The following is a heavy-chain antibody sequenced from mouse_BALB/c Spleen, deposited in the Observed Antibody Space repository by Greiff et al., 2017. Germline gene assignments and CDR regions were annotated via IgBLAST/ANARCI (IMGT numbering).Heavy chain of an antibody. Sequence: EVQLVESGGGLVKPGGSLKLSCAASGFTFSSYAMSWVRQSPEKRLEWVAEISSGGSYTYYPDTVPGRFTISRDNAKNTLYLETSSLRSEDTAMYYCARDPGITTWYFDVWGAGTTVTVSS. CDR2: ISSGGSYT. CDR3: ARDPGITTWYFDV. CDR1: GFTFSSYA. D-gene: IGHD2-4*01. V-gene: IGHV5-9-4*01. J-gene: IGHJ1*01.